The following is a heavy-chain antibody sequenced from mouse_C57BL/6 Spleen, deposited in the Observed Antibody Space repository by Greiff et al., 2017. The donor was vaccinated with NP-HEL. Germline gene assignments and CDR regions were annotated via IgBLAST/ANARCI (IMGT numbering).Heavy chain of an antibody. CDR2: IDPSDSET. D-gene: IGHD2-4*01. V-gene: IGHV1-52*01. CDR3: ACSYYDYSWFAY. Sequence: QVQLQQPGAELVRPGSSVKLSCKASGYTFTSYWMHWVKQRPIQGLEWIGNIDPSDSETNYNQKFKDKATLTVDKSSSTAYMQLSSLTSEDSAVYYCACSYYDYSWFAYWGQGTLVTVSA. J-gene: IGHJ3*01. CDR1: GYTFTSYW.